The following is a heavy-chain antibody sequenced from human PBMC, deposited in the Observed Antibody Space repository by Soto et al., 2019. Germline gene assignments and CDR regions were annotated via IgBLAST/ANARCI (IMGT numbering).Heavy chain of an antibody. D-gene: IGHD3-16*01. CDR3: AKDLPFA. J-gene: IGHJ5*02. CDR1: GFTFSSYG. V-gene: IGHV3-30*18. CDR2: ISYDGSNK. Sequence: PGGSLRLSCAASGFTFSSYGMHWVRQAPGKGLEWVAVISYDGSNKYYADSVKGRFTISRDNSKNTLYLQMNSLRAEDTAVYYCAKDLPFAWGQGTLVTVSS.